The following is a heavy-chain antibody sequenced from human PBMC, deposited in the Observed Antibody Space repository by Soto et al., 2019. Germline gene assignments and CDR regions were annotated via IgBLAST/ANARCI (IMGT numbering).Heavy chain of an antibody. Sequence: EVQLVESGGGLVQPGGSLRLSCAASGFTFSSYSMNWVRQAPGKGLEWVSYISSSSSTIYYAASVKGRFTISRDNAKNTTYLQMNSLRAEDTAVYYCARHPERIAEIGWFDPWGQGTLVTVSS. D-gene: IGHD6-13*01. CDR3: ARHPERIAEIGWFDP. CDR2: ISSSSSTI. V-gene: IGHV3-48*01. J-gene: IGHJ5*02. CDR1: GFTFSSYS.